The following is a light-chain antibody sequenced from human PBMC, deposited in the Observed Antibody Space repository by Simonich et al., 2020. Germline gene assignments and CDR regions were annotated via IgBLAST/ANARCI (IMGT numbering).Light chain of an antibody. J-gene: IGKJ5*01. Sequence: DIVMTQSPDSLAVSLGERATINCKSSQSVLYSSNNKNYLAWYQQKPGQPPKLLIYWASTRESGVPDRLSGSGSGTDFTLTISSLLAEDVAVYYCQQYYSTPITFGQGTRLEIK. CDR1: QSVLYSSNNKNY. CDR3: QQYYSTPIT. V-gene: IGKV4-1*01. CDR2: WAS.